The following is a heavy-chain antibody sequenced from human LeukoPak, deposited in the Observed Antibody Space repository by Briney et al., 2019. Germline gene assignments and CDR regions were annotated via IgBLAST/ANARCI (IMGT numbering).Heavy chain of an antibody. D-gene: IGHD2-2*01. V-gene: IGHV1-69*13. J-gene: IGHJ6*02. Sequence: ASVKVSCKASGGTFSSYAISWVRQAPGQGLEWMGGIIPIFGTANYAQKSQGRVTITADESTSTAYMELSSLRSEDTAVYYCARVVVPAANTPYYYYGMDVWGQGTTVTVSS. CDR1: GGTFSSYA. CDR3: ARVVVPAANTPYYYYGMDV. CDR2: IIPIFGTA.